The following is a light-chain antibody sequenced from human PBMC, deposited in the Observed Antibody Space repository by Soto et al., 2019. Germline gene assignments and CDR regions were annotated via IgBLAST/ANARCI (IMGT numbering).Light chain of an antibody. CDR2: GAS. Sequence: TQSPATLSVSPGERATLSCRASQSITSSYLAWYQQKPGQAPRLLIYGASSRATGIPDRFSGSGSGTDFTLTISSLEPEDFAVYYCQQYGSLSWTFGQGTKVDIK. CDR1: QSITSSY. J-gene: IGKJ1*01. CDR3: QQYGSLSWT. V-gene: IGKV3-20*01.